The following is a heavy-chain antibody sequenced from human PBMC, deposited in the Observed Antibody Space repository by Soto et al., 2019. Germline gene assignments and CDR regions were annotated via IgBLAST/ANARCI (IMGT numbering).Heavy chain of an antibody. CDR2: ISSSSNFI. V-gene: IGHV3-21*02. CDR3: ARGKVGSGSYSFDL. J-gene: IGHJ4*02. CDR1: GFTFSSYG. Sequence: EVQLVESGGGPVKPGGSLRLSCVASGFTFSSYGVNWVRQAPGKGLEWVSSISSSSNFIYYADSVKGRFTISRDNAKNSLYLQMNSLRAEDTAVYYCARGKVGSGSYSFDLWGQGTLVTVSS. D-gene: IGHD3-10*01.